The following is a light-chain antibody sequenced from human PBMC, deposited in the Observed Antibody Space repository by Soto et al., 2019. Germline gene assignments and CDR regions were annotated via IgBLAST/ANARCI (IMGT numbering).Light chain of an antibody. CDR3: SSYTSSSTRV. CDR1: NSDVGGYNY. Sequence: QSVLTQPASVSASPGQSITISCTGTNSDVGGYNYVSWYQQFPDKAPKLVIFDVSDRPSGVSNRFSGSKSGNTASLTISGLQAEDEADYYCSSYTSSSTRVFGTGTKLTVL. V-gene: IGLV2-14*01. J-gene: IGLJ1*01. CDR2: DVS.